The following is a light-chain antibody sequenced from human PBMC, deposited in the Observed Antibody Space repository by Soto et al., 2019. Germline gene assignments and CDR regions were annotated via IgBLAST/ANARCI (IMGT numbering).Light chain of an antibody. CDR3: AAWDDSPDGVV. Sequence: QSVLTQTPSASGTPGQRVSISCSGSSTNIGRNTVIWYQQVPGTTPKVLIYSNSQRPSGVPDRFSGSKSGTSASLAISGLQADDEADYYCAAWDDSPDGVVFGGGTKVTVL. CDR2: SNS. V-gene: IGLV1-44*01. J-gene: IGLJ2*01. CDR1: STNIGRNT.